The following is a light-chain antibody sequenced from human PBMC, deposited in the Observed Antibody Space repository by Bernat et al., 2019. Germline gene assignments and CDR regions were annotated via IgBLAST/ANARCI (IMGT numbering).Light chain of an antibody. J-gene: IGKJ4*01. CDR2: GAS. CDR1: QSVSSN. CDR3: QQYHNWPLT. V-gene: IGKV3-15*01. Sequence: EIGMTQSPGTLSVSPGERATLSCRASQSVSSNLAWYQHKPGQAPRLLFYGASTRATGVPARFSGSGSGTEFPLTISSLESEDFAVYYCQQYHNWPLTFGGGTRVEIK.